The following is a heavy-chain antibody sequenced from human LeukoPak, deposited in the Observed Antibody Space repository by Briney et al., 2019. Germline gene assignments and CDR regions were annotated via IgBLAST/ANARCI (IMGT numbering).Heavy chain of an antibody. CDR3: AGLQWRDSSGCYSGPRPYNWFDP. D-gene: IGHD6-19*01. J-gene: IGHJ5*02. CDR2: INHSGST. CDR1: GGSFSGYY. Sequence: SETLSLNCAVYGGSFSGYYWSWIRQPPGRGLEWIGEINHSGSTNYNPSLKSRVTISEDTSKNQFSLKRSSVTAADTAVYYCAGLQWRDSSGCYSGPRPYNWFDPWGQGTLVTVSS. V-gene: IGHV4-34*01.